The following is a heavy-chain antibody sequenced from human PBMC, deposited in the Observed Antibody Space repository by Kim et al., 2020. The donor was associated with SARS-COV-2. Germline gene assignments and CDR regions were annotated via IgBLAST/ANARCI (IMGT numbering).Heavy chain of an antibody. V-gene: IGHV3-13*01. CDR3: ARAWGSYRSGNYSGMDV. CDR2: IGTLDDT. CDR1: GFSFRDYD. J-gene: IGHJ6*02. D-gene: IGHD3-16*02. Sequence: GGSLRLSCAASGFSFRDYDMHWVRQATGAGLEWVSSIGTLDDTFYPYSVKGRFTISKDNGKNSLYLQMNSLRAGDTAVYYCARAWGSYRSGNYSGMDVWGQGTTVTVSS.